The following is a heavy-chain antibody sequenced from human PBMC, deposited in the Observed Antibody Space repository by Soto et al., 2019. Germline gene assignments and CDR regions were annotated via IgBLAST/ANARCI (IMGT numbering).Heavy chain of an antibody. CDR2: ISSDGSNK. CDR3: AKSRIPGATLYYYYGLDL. D-gene: IGHD2-2*01. Sequence: GGSLRLSCAASNGYAMHWVRQAPGKGLEWVAVISSDGSNKFYADSVKGRFTLSRDISKNTMYLQTNSLRGEDTAVYYCAKSRIPGATLYYYYGLDLWDQGTTVTVSS. V-gene: IGHV3-30-3*02. CDR1: NGYA. J-gene: IGHJ6*02.